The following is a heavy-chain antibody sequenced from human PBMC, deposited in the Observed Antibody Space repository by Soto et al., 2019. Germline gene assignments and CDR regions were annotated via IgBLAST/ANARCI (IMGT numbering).Heavy chain of an antibody. J-gene: IGHJ6*02. CDR1: GFSLSNARMG. Sequence: QVTLKASGPVLVKPTEPLTLTCTVSGFSLSNARMGVSWIRQPPGKALEWLAHIFSNDEKSYSTSLKSRLTIFKDTTKSQVVLTMTNMDPVDTATYYCARISHTGYDNGMDVWGQGTTVTVSS. V-gene: IGHV2-26*01. CDR3: ARISHTGYDNGMDV. D-gene: IGHD3-22*01. CDR2: IFSNDEK.